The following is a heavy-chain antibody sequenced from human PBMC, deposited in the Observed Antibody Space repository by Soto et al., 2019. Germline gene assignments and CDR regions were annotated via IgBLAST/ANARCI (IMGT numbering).Heavy chain of an antibody. V-gene: IGHV4-4*02. J-gene: IGHJ4*02. D-gene: IGHD3-3*01. CDR1: SGSISSSNW. CDR2: IYHSGST. Sequence: PSETLSLTCAVSSGSISSSNWWSWVRQPPGKGLEWIGEIYHSGSTNYNPSLKSRVTISVDKSKNQFSLKLSSVTAADTAVYYCASGRDSYDFWSGYWDYWGQGTLVTVSS. CDR3: ASGRDSYDFWSGYWDY.